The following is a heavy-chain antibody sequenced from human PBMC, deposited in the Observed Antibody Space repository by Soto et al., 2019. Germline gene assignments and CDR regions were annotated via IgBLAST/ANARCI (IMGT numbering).Heavy chain of an antibody. V-gene: IGHV1-3*01. J-gene: IGHJ4*02. CDR3: ARQTGEYYYDSSGYRPFDY. CDR1: GYTFTSYA. Sequence: AASVKVSCKASGYTFTSYAMHWVRQAPGQRLEWMGWINAGNGNTKYSQKFQGRVTITRDTSASTAYMELSSLRSEDTAVYYCARQTGEYYYDSSGYRPFDYWGQGTLVTVSS. D-gene: IGHD3-22*01. CDR2: INAGNGNT.